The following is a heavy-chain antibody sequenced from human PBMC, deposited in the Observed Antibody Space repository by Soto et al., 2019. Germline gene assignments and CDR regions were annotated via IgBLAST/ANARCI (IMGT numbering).Heavy chain of an antibody. D-gene: IGHD4-17*01. J-gene: IGHJ4*02. CDR3: ARGPTTDKVDF. Sequence: SETLSLTCEVSGGSISSVDYYWSWIRQPPGKGLEWIGHIYDSGKTYSNPSLKSQVTISVDTSKSQFSLKLTSVTAADTAVYYCARGPTTDKVDFWGQGTLVTVSS. CDR1: GGSISSVDYY. CDR2: IYDSGKT. V-gene: IGHV4-30-4*01.